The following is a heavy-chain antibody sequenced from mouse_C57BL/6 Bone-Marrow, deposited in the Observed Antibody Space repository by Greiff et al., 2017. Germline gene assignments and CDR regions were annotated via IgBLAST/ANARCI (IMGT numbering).Heavy chain of an antibody. CDR1: GYTFTSYW. J-gene: IGHJ1*03. Sequence: QVQLQQPGAELVKPGASVKLSCKASGYTFTSYWMQWVKQRPGQGLEWIGEIDPSDSYTNYNQKFKGKATLTVDTASSTAYMQLSSLTSANSAVYYCARGPITTVVSDWYFDVWGTGTTVTVSS. V-gene: IGHV1-50*01. D-gene: IGHD1-1*01. CDR3: ARGPITTVVSDWYFDV. CDR2: IDPSDSYT.